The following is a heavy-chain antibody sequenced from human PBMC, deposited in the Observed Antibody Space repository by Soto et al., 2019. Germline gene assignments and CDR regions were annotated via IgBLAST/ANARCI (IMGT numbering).Heavy chain of an antibody. V-gene: IGHV3-48*01. Sequence: GGSLRLSCAASGFTFSSYSMNWVRQAPGKGPEWVSYISSSSSTIYYADSVKGRFTISRDNAKNSLYLQMNSLRAEDTAVYYCAKNPGYYYDSTGYHFDYWGQGTLVTVSS. D-gene: IGHD3-22*01. CDR3: AKNPGYYYDSTGYHFDY. CDR1: GFTFSSYS. CDR2: ISSSSSTI. J-gene: IGHJ4*02.